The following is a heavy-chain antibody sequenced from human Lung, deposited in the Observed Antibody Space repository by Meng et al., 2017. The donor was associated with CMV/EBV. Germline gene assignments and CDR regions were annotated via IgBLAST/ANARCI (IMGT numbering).Heavy chain of an antibody. CDR2: ISYDGSNK. CDR3: ARIVTGITMIVMALDY. V-gene: IGHV3-30-3*01. CDR1: GFTFSSYA. D-gene: IGHD3-22*01. Sequence: SXKISXAASGFTFSSYAMHWVRQAPGKGLEWVAVISYDGSNKYYADSVKGRFTISRDNSKNTLYLQMNSLRAEDTAVYYCARIVTGITMIVMALDYWGQGTXVTVSS. J-gene: IGHJ4*02.